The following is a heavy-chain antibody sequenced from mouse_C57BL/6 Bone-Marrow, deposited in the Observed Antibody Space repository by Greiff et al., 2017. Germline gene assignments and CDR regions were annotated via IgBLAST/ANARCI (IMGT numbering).Heavy chain of an antibody. Sequence: DVKLVESGGGLVQPGGSLKLSCAASGFTFSDYSMYWVRQTPEKRLEWVAHISTGGGSTYYPDTVKGRFTISRDKAKNTLYLQMSSLKSEDTAMYYCARQVDYDYAIDFWGRGTTVTGSS. CDR1: GFTFSDYS. CDR3: ARQVDYDYAIDF. CDR2: ISTGGGST. D-gene: IGHD2-4*01. J-gene: IGHJ4*01. V-gene: IGHV5-12*01.